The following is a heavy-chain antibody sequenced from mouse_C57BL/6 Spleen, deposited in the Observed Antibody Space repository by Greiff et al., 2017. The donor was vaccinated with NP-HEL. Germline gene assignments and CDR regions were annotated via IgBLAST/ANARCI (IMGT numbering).Heavy chain of an antibody. V-gene: IGHV1-9*01. CDR3: ARVAYFDY. J-gene: IGHJ2*01. CDR2: ILPGSGST. CDR1: GYTFTGYW. Sequence: VKLQQSGAELMKPGASVKLSCKATGYTFTGYWIEWIGEILPGSGSTNYNEKFKGKATFTADTSSNTAYMQLSSLTTEDSAIYYCARVAYFDYWGQGTTLTVSS.